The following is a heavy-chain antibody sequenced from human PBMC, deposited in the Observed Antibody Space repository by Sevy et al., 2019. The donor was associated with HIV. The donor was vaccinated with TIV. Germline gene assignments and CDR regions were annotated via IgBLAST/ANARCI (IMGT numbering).Heavy chain of an antibody. CDR3: ARGEAIYSAFDI. V-gene: IGHV4-59*13. Sequence: SETLSLTCTVSGGSISSYYWSWIRQPPGKGLEWIGYIYYSGSTNYNPSLKSRVTISVDTSKNQFSLKLSSVTAVDTAVYYCARGEAIYSAFDIWGQGTMVTVSS. J-gene: IGHJ3*02. CDR1: GGSISSYY. D-gene: IGHD4-4*01. CDR2: IYYSGST.